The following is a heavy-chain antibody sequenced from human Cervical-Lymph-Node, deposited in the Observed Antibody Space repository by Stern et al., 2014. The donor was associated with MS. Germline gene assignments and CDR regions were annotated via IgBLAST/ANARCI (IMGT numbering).Heavy chain of an antibody. J-gene: IGHJ6*02. V-gene: IGHV1-46*01. CDR1: GYTFTNYY. CDR3: ARDGIAVAILTQYGMDV. Sequence: VQLVESGAEVKKPGASVKVSCKASGYTFTNYYIHWGRQAPGQGLEWMGIINPSGGSTTFAQKFQGRFTMTRDTSTNTVYMELSSLRSEDTAMYYCARDGIAVAILTQYGMDVWGQGTTVTVSS. D-gene: IGHD6-19*01. CDR2: INPSGGST.